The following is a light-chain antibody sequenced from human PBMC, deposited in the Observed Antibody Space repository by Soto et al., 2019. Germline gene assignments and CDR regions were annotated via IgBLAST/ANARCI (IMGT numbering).Light chain of an antibody. Sequence: DTVMTQCPLSLPVTPGGPASISCRSSQSLLNRNAYNYLNWYLQKPGQSPQLLIYSGSYRASGVPDRFSGSGSGTDFTLTISRVEAEDVGVYYCMQTLRLPLTFGQGTRLDIK. CDR2: SGS. CDR1: QSLLNRNAYNY. V-gene: IGKV2-28*01. J-gene: IGKJ5*01. CDR3: MQTLRLPLT.